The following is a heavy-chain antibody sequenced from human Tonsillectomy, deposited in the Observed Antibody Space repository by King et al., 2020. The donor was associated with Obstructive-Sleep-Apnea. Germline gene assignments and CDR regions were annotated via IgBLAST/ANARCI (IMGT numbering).Heavy chain of an antibody. CDR3: AKGEYYDSSGYHTYYAMDV. CDR1: VFTFSGYA. D-gene: IGHD3-22*01. Sequence: VQLVESGGGLVQPGGSLRLSCAASVFTFSGYAMSWVRQAPGKGLEWVSGISGSGYSTSFADSVKGRCTIARDNFKNTLYLQSNSLRAEDTAVYYCAKGEYYDSSGYHTYYAMDVWGQGTTVTVSS. J-gene: IGHJ6*02. CDR2: ISGSGYST. V-gene: IGHV3-23*04.